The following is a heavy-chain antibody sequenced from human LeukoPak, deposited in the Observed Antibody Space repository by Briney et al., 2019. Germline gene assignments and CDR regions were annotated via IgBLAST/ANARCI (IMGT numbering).Heavy chain of an antibody. J-gene: IGHJ4*02. CDR2: ISWNSGSI. D-gene: IGHD6-6*01. CDR1: GFTFSSYS. V-gene: IGHV3-9*01. Sequence: GGSLRLSCAASGFTFSSYSMNWVRQAPGKGLEWVSGISWNSGSIGYADSVKGRFTISRDNAKNSLYLQMNSLRAEDTAVYYCARDPDGEYSSSSVMGSPSDYWGQGTLVTVSS. CDR3: ARDPDGEYSSSSVMGSPSDY.